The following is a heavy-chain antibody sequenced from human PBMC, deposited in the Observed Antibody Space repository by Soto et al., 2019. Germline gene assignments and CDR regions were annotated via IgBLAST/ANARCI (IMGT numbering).Heavy chain of an antibody. CDR1: GYTFPSYA. J-gene: IGHJ4*02. CDR2: INAGNGNT. D-gene: IGHD5-12*01. Sequence: ASVKVSCKASGYTFPSYAMHWVRQAPGQRLEWMGWINAGNGNTKYSQKFQGIVTITRDTSASTAYMELSSLRSEDTAVYYCAREGYSGPSDYWGQGTLVTVSS. CDR3: AREGYSGPSDY. V-gene: IGHV1-3*01.